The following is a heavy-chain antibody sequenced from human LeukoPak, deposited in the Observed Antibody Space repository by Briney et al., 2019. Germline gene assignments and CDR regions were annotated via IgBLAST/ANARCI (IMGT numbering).Heavy chain of an antibody. D-gene: IGHD6-19*01. CDR1: GDSISSGAYS. CDR2: IYRSGST. J-gene: IGHJ5*02. Sequence: SETLSLTRAVSGDSISSGAYSWSWIRQTPGRGLEWIGYIYRSGSTYYNPSLKSRVALSLDRSQNQFSLSVSSVTAADTAVYYCARRALAGYWFDPWGQGTLVTVSS. CDR3: ARRALAGYWFDP. V-gene: IGHV4-30-2*01.